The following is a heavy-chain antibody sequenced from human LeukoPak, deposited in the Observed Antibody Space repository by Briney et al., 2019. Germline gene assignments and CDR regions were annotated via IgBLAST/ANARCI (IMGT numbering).Heavy chain of an antibody. D-gene: IGHD6-19*01. J-gene: IGHJ4*02. CDR1: GYSISSGYY. CDR2: IYHSGST. Sequence: PETLSLTCAVSGYSISSGYYWGWIRQPPGKGLEWIGSIYHSGSTYYNPSLKSRVTISVDTSKNQFSLKLSSVTAADTAVYYCASIAVAGYFDYWGQGTLVTVSS. CDR3: ASIAVAGYFDY. V-gene: IGHV4-38-2*01.